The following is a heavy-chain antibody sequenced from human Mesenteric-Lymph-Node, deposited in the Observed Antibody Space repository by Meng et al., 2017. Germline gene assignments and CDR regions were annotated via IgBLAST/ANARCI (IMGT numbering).Heavy chain of an antibody. V-gene: IGHV1-18*01. D-gene: IGHD3-10*01. Sequence: QVQVGHSGAEVKKPGASVKVSCKASGYSFTSYAISWVRQAPGQGLEWMGWISVHYGNTNYAQKFQGRVTMTTDTSTSTIYMELRSLRTDDTAVYYCARGRFGENGYWGQGTLVTVSS. CDR1: GYSFTSYA. J-gene: IGHJ4*02. CDR3: ARGRFGENGY. CDR2: ISVHYGNT.